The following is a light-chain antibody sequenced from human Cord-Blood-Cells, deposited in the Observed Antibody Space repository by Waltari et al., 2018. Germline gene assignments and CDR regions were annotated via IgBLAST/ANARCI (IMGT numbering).Light chain of an antibody. CDR2: AAS. V-gene: IGKV1-39*01. CDR1: QSISSY. Sequence: DIQMTQSPSSLSASVGDRVTITCRASQSISSYLNWYQQKPGKAPKLLIDAASSLQSGVPSRFSGSGSGTDFTLTISSLQPEDFPTYYCQQSYSTPLSLGGGTKVEIK. J-gene: IGKJ4*01. CDR3: QQSYSTPLS.